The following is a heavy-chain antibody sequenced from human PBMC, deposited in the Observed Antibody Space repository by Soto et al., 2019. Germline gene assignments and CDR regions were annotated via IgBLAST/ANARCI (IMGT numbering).Heavy chain of an antibody. CDR2: ISGYNGKT. V-gene: IGHV1-18*01. J-gene: IGHJ5*02. D-gene: IGHD3-10*01. CDR1: GYTFTSYD. Sequence: QVQLVQSGAEVKTPGASVKVFCKASGYTFTSYDISWVRQAPGQGLEWMGWISGYNGKTNYAQKFQGRVTMTTDTSTTTAYMELRSLRSDDTAVYYCARLYYYGSGSFSQFDPWGQGILVTVSS. CDR3: ARLYYYGSGSFSQFDP.